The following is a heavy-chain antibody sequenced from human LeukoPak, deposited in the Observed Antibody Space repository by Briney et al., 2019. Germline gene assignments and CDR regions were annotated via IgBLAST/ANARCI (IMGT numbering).Heavy chain of an antibody. CDR3: ATSLVELGTRDYWYFDL. Sequence: ASVKVSCKASGYTFTSYYMHWVRQAPGQGLEWMGIINPSGGSTSYAQKFQGRVTMTRDTSTSTVYMELSSLRSEDTAVYYCATSLVELGTRDYWYFDLWGRGTLVTVSS. V-gene: IGHV1-46*01. J-gene: IGHJ2*01. D-gene: IGHD7-27*01. CDR1: GYTFTSYY. CDR2: INPSGGST.